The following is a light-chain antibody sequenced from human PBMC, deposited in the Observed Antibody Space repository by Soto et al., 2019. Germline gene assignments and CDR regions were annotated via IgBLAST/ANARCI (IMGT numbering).Light chain of an antibody. J-gene: IGKJ1*01. CDR3: QQYGSSLWT. V-gene: IGKV3-20*01. CDR1: QSVSSN. CDR2: DAS. Sequence: EIVMTQSPATLSVSPGERATLSCRASQSVSSNLAWYQQKPGHAPRLLIYDASSRATGIPDRFSGSGSGTDFTLTISRLEPEDFAVYYCQQYGSSLWTFGQGTKVDI.